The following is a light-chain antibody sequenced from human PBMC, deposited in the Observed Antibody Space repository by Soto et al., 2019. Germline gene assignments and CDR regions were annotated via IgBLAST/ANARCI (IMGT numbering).Light chain of an antibody. Sequence: VLTQPPSVSGAPGQRVTISCTGSSSNIGAGYDVHWYQQLPGTAPKLLIYGNSNRPSGVPDRFSGSKSGTSASLAITGLQAEDEADYYCQSYDSSLVVFGGGTKLTVL. CDR3: QSYDSSLVV. CDR2: GNS. J-gene: IGLJ2*01. V-gene: IGLV1-40*01. CDR1: SSNIGAGYD.